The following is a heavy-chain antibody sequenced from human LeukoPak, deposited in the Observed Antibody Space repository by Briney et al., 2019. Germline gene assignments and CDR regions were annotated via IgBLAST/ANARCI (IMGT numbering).Heavy chain of an antibody. Sequence: GGSLRLSCTASGFAFNNYAMSWVRQAPGKGLEWVSTIGYSGTTYYADSVKGRFTISRDKSKNTLYLQMNSLRAEDTAIYYCAKRRSSTSCPHYYFDYWGQGTLVTVSS. V-gene: IGHV3-23*01. CDR2: IGYSGTT. CDR1: GFAFNNYA. J-gene: IGHJ4*02. D-gene: IGHD2-2*01. CDR3: AKRRSSTSCPHYYFDY.